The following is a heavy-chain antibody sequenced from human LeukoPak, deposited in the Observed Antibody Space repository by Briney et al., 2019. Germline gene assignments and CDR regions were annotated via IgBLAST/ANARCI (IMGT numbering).Heavy chain of an antibody. J-gene: IGHJ4*02. D-gene: IGHD6-13*01. CDR2: IYSSGST. CDR3: ARDNEAAARAYDY. V-gene: IGHV4-4*07. CDR1: GGAISSYY. Sequence: SETLSLTCTVSGGAISSYYWSWIRQPAGKGLEWIGRIYSSGSTNYNTSLKSRVTMSVDTSKNQFSLKLSSVIAADTAVYYCARDNEAAARAYDYWGQGTLVTVSS.